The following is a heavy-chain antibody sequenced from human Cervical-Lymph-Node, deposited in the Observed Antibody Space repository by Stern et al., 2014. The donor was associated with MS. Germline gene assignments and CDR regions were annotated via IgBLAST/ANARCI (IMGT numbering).Heavy chain of an antibody. Sequence: QVQLGQSGAEVKKPGSSVKVSCKASGGIFSSDVINWVRQAPGQGLDWMGGIIPKFGTTNYAQKFHDRVKITADESMTTAYMDLSSLRSEDTALYYCATTFRWGQGTLITVSS. CDR3: ATTFR. J-gene: IGHJ4*02. V-gene: IGHV1-69*01. CDR2: IIPKFGTT. D-gene: IGHD3-10*01. CDR1: GGIFSSDV.